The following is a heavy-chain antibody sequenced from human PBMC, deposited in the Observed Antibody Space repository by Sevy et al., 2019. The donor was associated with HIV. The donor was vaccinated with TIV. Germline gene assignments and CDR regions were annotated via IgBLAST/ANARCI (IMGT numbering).Heavy chain of an antibody. D-gene: IGHD5-12*01. CDR3: ANKRGYSHGPFDY. CDR1: GGSISSSDSY. J-gene: IGHJ4*02. CDR2: IHFSGGT. V-gene: IGHV4-30-4*01. Sequence: SETLSLTCTVSGGSISSSDSYWSWIRQPPGKGLEWFGYIHFSGGTYYNPFLKSRLAMSVDTSERQFSLRLSFMTAADTAVYYCANKRGYSHGPFDYWGQGALVTVSS.